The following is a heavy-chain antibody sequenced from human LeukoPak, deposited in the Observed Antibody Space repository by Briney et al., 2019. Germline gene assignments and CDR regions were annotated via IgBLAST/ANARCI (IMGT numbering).Heavy chain of an antibody. D-gene: IGHD5-24*01. J-gene: IGHJ4*02. Sequence: SVKVSCKASGNAFSNYFIHWVRQAPGQGPEWMGVIDRSGVSTSYAQKFQGRISVSSDMSTSTVYMELSSLTSEDTAVYFCATNSGARDSGNWSQGTLVTVSS. V-gene: IGHV1-46*01. CDR2: IDRSGVST. CDR1: GNAFSNYF. CDR3: ATNSGARDSGN.